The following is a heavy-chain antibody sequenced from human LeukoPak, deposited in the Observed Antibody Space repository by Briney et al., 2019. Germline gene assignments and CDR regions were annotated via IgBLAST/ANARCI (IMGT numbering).Heavy chain of an antibody. CDR3: ARLPVRGEGYKLDY. D-gene: IGHD5-24*01. J-gene: IGHJ4*02. CDR1: GYSFTNYW. V-gene: IGHV5-10-1*01. Sequence: PGESLKISCNGSGYSFTNYWITRVRQLPAKGLEWMGRIDPSDSYTNYSPSFQGHVTISADKSISTAYLQWSSLKASDTAMYYCARLPVRGEGYKLDYWGQGTLVTVSS. CDR2: IDPSDSYT.